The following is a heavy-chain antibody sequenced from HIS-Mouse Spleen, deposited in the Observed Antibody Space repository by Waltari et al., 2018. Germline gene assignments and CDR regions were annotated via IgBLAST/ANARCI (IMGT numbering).Heavy chain of an antibody. D-gene: IGHD2-8*01. J-gene: IGHJ1*01. V-gene: IGHV4-38-2*02. CDR3: ARDSWAYAIEYFQH. CDR1: GYSISSGYY. CDR2: IYHSGST. Sequence: QVQLQESGPGLVKPSETLSLTCTVSGYSISSGYYWGWIRQPPGKGLEWIGSIYHSGSTYYNPSLKSRFTISVDTSKNQFSLKLSSVTAADTAVYYCARDSWAYAIEYFQHWGQGTLVTVSS.